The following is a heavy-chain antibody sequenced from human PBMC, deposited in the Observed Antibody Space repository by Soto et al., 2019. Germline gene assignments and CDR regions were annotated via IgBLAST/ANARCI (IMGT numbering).Heavy chain of an antibody. V-gene: IGHV4-34*01. CDR2: INHSGST. CDR3: ARGRIVVVPAASRDYYYYYMDV. CDR1: GGSFSGYY. J-gene: IGHJ6*03. Sequence: SETLSLTCAVYGGSFSGYYWSWIRQPPGKGLEWIGEINHSGSTNYNPSLKSRVTISVDTSKNQFSLKLSSVTAADTAVYYCARGRIVVVPAASRDYYYYYMDVWGKGTTVTVSS. D-gene: IGHD2-2*01.